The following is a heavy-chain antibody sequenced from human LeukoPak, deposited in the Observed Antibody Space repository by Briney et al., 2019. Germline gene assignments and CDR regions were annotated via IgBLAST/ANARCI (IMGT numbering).Heavy chain of an antibody. CDR2: IYYSGST. V-gene: IGHV4-59*01. CDR1: GGSISSYY. CDR3: ARVGSIAAAIGPFDP. J-gene: IGHJ5*02. D-gene: IGHD6-13*01. Sequence: SETLSLTCTVSGGSISSYYWSWIRQPPGKGLEWIGYIYYSGSTNYNPSLKSRVTISVDTSKNQFSLRLSPVTAADTAVYYCARVGSIAAAIGPFDPWGQGTLVTVSS.